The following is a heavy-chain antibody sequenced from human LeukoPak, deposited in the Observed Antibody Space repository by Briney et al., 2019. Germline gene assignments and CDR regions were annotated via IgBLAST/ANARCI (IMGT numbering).Heavy chain of an antibody. J-gene: IGHJ5*02. CDR3: ANPYRRIAAAAMDHWFDP. V-gene: IGHV3-23*01. CDR2: ISGSGRST. CDR1: GFTFSSYA. D-gene: IGHD6-13*01. Sequence: GGSETLFCAASGFTFSSYAMSWVRQAPGKGLEWVSAISGSGRSTYYEDSVRGLFEMQRDNSKNTLYLQMNCLRAEDTAVYYCANPYRRIAAAAMDHWFDPWGQPTMV.